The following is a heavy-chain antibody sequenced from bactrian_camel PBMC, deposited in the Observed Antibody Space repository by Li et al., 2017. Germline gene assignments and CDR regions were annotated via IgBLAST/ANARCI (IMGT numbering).Heavy chain of an antibody. J-gene: IGHJ4*01. D-gene: IGHD1*01. CDR1: DRANRYC. V-gene: IGHV3-3*01. Sequence: GGGSVPAGGSLRLSCSASDRANRYCMGWFRQAPGKEREGVAVIYTGDGSTHVANSVAGRFVISQDGIENTLFLQMNSLQPEDTATYYCAADRSLRGYCYSGWDKSAFWGHGTQVTVS. CDR3: AADRSLRGYCYSGWDKSAF. CDR2: IYTGDGST.